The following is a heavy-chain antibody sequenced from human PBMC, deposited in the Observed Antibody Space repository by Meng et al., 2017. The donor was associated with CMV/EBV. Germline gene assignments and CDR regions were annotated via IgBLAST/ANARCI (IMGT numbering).Heavy chain of an antibody. CDR1: GFTFSSYE. Sequence: GGSLRLSCAASGFTFSSYEMNWVRQAPGKGLEWVSYISSSGSTIYYADSVKGRFTISRDNAKNPLYLQMNSLRAEDTAVYYCAREGLWSSSSYYYGMDVWGQGTTVTVSS. J-gene: IGHJ6*02. CDR3: AREGLWSSSSYYYGMDV. CDR2: ISSSGSTI. V-gene: IGHV3-48*03. D-gene: IGHD6-6*01.